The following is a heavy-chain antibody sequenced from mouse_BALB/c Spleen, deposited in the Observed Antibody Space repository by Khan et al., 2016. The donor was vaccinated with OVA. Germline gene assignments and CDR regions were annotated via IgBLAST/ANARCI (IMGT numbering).Heavy chain of an antibody. CDR1: GYTFTSYW. V-gene: IGHV1-61*01. CDR2: LDPSDSET. CDR3: ARREKYGYDPSWVAY. J-gene: IGHJ3*01. Sequence: QVQLQQSGTELVRPGASVKLSCKASGYTFTSYWMNWVKQRPGHGLEWIGRLDPSDSETHYNQLFKDKATLTVDKSSSTAYIQLSSLTSEDSAVFYWARREKYGYDPSWVAYWGQGTLVTVSA. D-gene: IGHD2-2*01.